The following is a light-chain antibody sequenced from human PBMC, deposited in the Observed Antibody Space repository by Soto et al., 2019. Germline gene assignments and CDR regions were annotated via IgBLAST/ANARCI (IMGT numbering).Light chain of an antibody. V-gene: IGKV3-20*01. CDR2: GAS. Sequence: VLTQSPGTLSLSPGDRATLSCRASQSVTSSYLAWYQQKPGQAPRLLIYGASSRATDIPDRFSGSGSGTDFTLTISRLEPEDFAVYYCPRYGSSPPWTFGQGTKVEIK. CDR3: PRYGSSPPWT. J-gene: IGKJ1*01. CDR1: QSVTSSY.